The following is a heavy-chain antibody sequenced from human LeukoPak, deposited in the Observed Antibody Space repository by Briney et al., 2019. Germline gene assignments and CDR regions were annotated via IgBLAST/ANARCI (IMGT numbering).Heavy chain of an antibody. D-gene: IGHD3-10*01. V-gene: IGHV3-7*01. CDR2: IKEDGSDK. Sequence: GGSLRLSCAASGFTFSSYAMSWVRQAPGRGLEWVANIKEDGSDKFYVDSVEGRFTVSRDNANNLLHLEMNSLGVEDTAVYFCARPLRGYDAFDIWGQGTMVTVSS. J-gene: IGHJ3*02. CDR1: GFTFSSYA. CDR3: ARPLRGYDAFDI.